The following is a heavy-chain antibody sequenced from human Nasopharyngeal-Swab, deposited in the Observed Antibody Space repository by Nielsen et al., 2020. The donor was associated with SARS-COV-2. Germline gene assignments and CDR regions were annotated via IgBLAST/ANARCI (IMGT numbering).Heavy chain of an antibody. CDR3: ARDQILQEYYYDSSGYWGIDY. Sequence: GGSLRLSCAASGFTFSSYSMNWVRQAPGKGLEWVSYISSSSSTIYYADSVKGRFTISRDNAKNSLYLQMNSLRAEDTAVYYCARDQILQEYYYDSSGYWGIDYWGQGTLVTVSS. D-gene: IGHD3-22*01. V-gene: IGHV3-48*04. J-gene: IGHJ4*02. CDR1: GFTFSSYS. CDR2: ISSSSSTI.